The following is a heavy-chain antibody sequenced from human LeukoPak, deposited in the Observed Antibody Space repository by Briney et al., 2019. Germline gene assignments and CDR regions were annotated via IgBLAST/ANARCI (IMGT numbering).Heavy chain of an antibody. CDR3: AKDRGRYYDSSGYYWGYYFDS. CDR1: GFTFSNAW. J-gene: IGHJ4*02. CDR2: IGGSGGST. D-gene: IGHD3-22*01. V-gene: IGHV3-23*01. Sequence: PGGSLRLSCAASGFTFSNAWMSWVRQAPGKGLEWVSTIGGSGGSTYYADSVKGRFTISRDNSKNTLYLQMSSLRAEDTAVYYCAKDRGRYYDSSGYYWGYYFDSWGQGILVTVST.